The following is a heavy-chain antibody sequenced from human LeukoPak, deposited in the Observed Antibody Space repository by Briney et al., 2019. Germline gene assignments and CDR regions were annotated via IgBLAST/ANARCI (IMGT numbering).Heavy chain of an antibody. D-gene: IGHD6-6*01. CDR3: ARRGGSSSRRSPIDY. CDR2: IKQDGSQR. J-gene: IGHJ4*02. CDR1: GFTFSDYW. Sequence: GGSLRLSCTASGFTFSDYWMTWVRQAPGKGPEWVANIKQDGSQRYYVDSVRGRFTISRGNAKNSLFLQMNGLRAEDTAVYYCARRGGSSSRRSPIDYWGQGTLVTVSS. V-gene: IGHV3-7*01.